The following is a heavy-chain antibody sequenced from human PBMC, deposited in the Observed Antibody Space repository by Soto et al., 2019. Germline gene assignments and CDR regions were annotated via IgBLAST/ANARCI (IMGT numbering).Heavy chain of an antibody. D-gene: IGHD4-4*01. J-gene: IGHJ6*02. CDR1: GGSISSGDYY. Sequence: SETLSLTCTVSGGSISSGDYYWSWIRQPPGKGLEWIGYIYYSGSTYYNPSLKSRVTISVDTSKNQFSLKLSSVTAADTAVYYCARLYDYSNYGAYYYGMDVWGQGTTVTVSS. V-gene: IGHV4-30-4*01. CDR3: ARLYDYSNYGAYYYGMDV. CDR2: IYYSGST.